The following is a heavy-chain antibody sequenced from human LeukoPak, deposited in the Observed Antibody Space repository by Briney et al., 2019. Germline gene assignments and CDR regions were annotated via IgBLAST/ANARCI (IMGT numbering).Heavy chain of an antibody. D-gene: IGHD3-16*01. Sequence: GGSLRLSFAASGFTFSDYSMNWVRQVPGKGLEFLSYISNNDIFYADSVRGRFTVSRDNDKNSLYLQMNSLRPDDTALYYCARDYDWGFDYWGQGTLVTVSS. CDR3: ARDYDWGFDY. V-gene: IGHV3-48*01. J-gene: IGHJ4*02. CDR1: GFTFSDYS. CDR2: ISNNDI.